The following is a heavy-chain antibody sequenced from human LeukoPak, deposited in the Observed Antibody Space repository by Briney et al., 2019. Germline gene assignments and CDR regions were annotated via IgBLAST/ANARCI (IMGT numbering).Heavy chain of an antibody. CDR2: ISYDGSNK. CDR3: ARVGCSGGSCYQGLYYYYGMDV. Sequence: GESLRLSCAASGFTFSSYGMHWVRQAPGKGLEWVAVISYDGSNKYYADSVKGRFTISRDNSKNTLYLQMNTLRAEDTAVYYCARVGCSGGSCYQGLYYYYGMDVWGQGTTVTVSS. V-gene: IGHV3-30*03. CDR1: GFTFSSYG. D-gene: IGHD2-15*01. J-gene: IGHJ6*02.